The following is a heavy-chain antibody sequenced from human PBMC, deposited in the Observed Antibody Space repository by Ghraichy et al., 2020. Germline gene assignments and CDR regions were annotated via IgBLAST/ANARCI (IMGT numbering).Heavy chain of an antibody. J-gene: IGHJ4*02. CDR2: INEHGTTI. V-gene: IGHV3-74*03. Sequence: GESLNISCAASGFTFSSYWMHWVRQVPGKGLVWVSRINEHGTTITYADSVKGRFTISRDNAKSTLYLQMNSLRAEDTAMCYCARVSVGTDNVVFDYWGQGTVVTVSS. D-gene: IGHD1-26*01. CDR3: ARVSVGTDNVVFDY. CDR1: GFTFSSYW.